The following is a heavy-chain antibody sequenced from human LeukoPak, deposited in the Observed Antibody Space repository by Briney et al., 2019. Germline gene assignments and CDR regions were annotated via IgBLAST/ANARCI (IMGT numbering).Heavy chain of an antibody. CDR1: GFTVSSNY. D-gene: IGHD6-13*01. V-gene: IGHV3-53*01. CDR2: IYSGGST. CDR3: ARVPYSSSWN. Sequence: GGSLRLSCTASGFTVSSNYMSWVRQAPGKGLEWVSVIYSGGSTYYADSVKGRFTISRDNSKNTLYLQMNSLRAEDTAVYYCARVPYSSSWNWGQGTLVTVSS. J-gene: IGHJ4*02.